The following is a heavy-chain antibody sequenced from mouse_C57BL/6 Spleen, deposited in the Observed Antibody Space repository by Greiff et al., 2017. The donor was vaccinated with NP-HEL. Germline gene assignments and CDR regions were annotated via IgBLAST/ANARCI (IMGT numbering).Heavy chain of an antibody. Sequence: VQLQQSDAELVKPGASVKISCKVSGYTFTDHTIHWMKQRPEQGLEWIGYIYPRDGSTKYNEKFKGKATLTADKSSSTAYMQLNSLTSEDSAVYFCAETHYYGSRYFDVWGTGTTVTVSS. V-gene: IGHV1-78*01. J-gene: IGHJ1*03. CDR1: GYTFTDHT. CDR2: IYPRDGST. CDR3: AETHYYGSRYFDV. D-gene: IGHD1-1*01.